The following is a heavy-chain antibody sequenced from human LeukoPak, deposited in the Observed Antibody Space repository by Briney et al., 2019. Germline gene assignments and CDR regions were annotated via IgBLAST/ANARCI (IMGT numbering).Heavy chain of an antibody. V-gene: IGHV3-66*01. Sequence: PGGSLRLSCAASGFTVGSNYMSWVRQAPGKGLEWVSVIYSGGSTYYADSVKGRFTISRDNSKNTLYLQMNSLRAEDTAVYYCASPYYDFWSGYPRFDYWGQGTLVTVSS. D-gene: IGHD3-3*01. CDR2: IYSGGST. J-gene: IGHJ4*02. CDR3: ASPYYDFWSGYPRFDY. CDR1: GFTVGSNY.